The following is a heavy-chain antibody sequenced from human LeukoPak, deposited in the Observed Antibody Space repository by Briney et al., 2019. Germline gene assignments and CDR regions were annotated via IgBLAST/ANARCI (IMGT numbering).Heavy chain of an antibody. Sequence: SETLSLTCTVYGGSISSFYWNWIRQAAGKGLEWIGRMYSSGSTNYNSSLKSRLTMSVDTSKNLFSLKLSSVTAADTAVYYCARGSRSSWENDAFDIWGQGTMVTVSS. D-gene: IGHD6-13*01. V-gene: IGHV4-4*07. CDR2: MYSSGST. CDR3: ARGSRSSWENDAFDI. J-gene: IGHJ3*02. CDR1: GGSISSFY.